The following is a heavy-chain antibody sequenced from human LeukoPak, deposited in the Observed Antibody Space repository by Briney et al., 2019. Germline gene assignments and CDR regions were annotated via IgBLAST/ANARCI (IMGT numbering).Heavy chain of an antibody. CDR2: INPNSGYT. V-gene: IGHV1-2*02. J-gene: IGHJ4*02. D-gene: IGHD3-10*01. CDR3: ARGDTMVRGLISDY. Sequence: ASVKVSCKASGYTFSDYYLHWVRQAPGQGLEYMGWINPNSGYTKYSQRFQGRVTMTRDTSISTAYMELSRLISDDTAVYYCARGDTMVRGLISDYWGQGTLVTVSS. CDR1: GYTFSDYY.